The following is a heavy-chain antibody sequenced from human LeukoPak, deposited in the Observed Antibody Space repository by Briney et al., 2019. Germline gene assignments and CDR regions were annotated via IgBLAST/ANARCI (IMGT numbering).Heavy chain of an antibody. Sequence: SETLSLTCTVSGASISSYYWSWIRQPPGKGLEWIGYIYYSGSTNYNPSLKSRVTISVDTSKNQFSLKLSSVTAADTAVYYCARVTSDDDYVWGSYHPYYFDYWGQGTLVTVSS. D-gene: IGHD3-16*02. CDR3: ARVTSDDDYVWGSYHPYYFDY. CDR2: IYYSGST. J-gene: IGHJ4*02. V-gene: IGHV4-59*01. CDR1: GASISSYY.